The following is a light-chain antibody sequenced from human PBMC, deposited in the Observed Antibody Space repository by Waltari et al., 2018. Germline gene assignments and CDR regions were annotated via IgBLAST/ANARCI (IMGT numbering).Light chain of an antibody. CDR1: QSVGSSS. V-gene: IGKV3-20*01. CDR2: RAS. CDR3: QQHGTLPAT. Sequence: EIVLTQSPGTASLSPGERVTLSCRASQSVGSSSLAWYQQKPGQAPRLVIYRASRMATGIPDRFSGRGSGTDFSRTISRLEPEDFAVYYCQQHGTLPATFGQGTKVEIK. J-gene: IGKJ1*01.